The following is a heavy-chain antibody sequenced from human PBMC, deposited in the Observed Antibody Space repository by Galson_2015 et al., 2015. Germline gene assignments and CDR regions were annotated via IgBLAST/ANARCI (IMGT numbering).Heavy chain of an antibody. CDR1: GYSFTSYW. D-gene: IGHD3-22*01. CDR2: IYPGDSDT. J-gene: IGHJ3*02. V-gene: IGHV5-51*01. CDR3: ATKSYDSRCREAFDI. Sequence: QSGAEVKKPGESLKISCKGSGYSFTSYWIGWVRQMPGKGLEWMGIIYPGDSDTRYSPAFQGQVTIPADKSISTAYLQWSSLKASDTAMYYCATKSYDSRCREAFDIWGQGTMVTVSS.